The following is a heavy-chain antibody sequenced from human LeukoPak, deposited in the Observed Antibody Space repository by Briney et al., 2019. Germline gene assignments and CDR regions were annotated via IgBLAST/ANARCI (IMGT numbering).Heavy chain of an antibody. Sequence: GGSLRLSCAASGFSFSDYYMSWSRQAPGKGLEWGLYNSSSVSTIYYTDSVKGRFTISWDNAKNSLYLKMDSLRAGDTAVYYCAREGCSSTSCYIDYWGQGTLVTVSS. CDR3: AREGCSSTSCYIDY. D-gene: IGHD2-2*02. J-gene: IGHJ4*02. V-gene: IGHV3-11*01. CDR2: NSSSVSTI. CDR1: GFSFSDYY.